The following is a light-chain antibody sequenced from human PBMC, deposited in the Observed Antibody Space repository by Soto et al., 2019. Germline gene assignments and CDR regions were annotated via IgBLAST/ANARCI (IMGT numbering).Light chain of an antibody. CDR2: SHS. CDR3: MQALQTPLLT. CDR1: QSPLRGNGCNY. Sequence: DIVMTQSPLSLPVTPGGPASISCRSSQSPLRGNGCNYLDWYLQKPGQSPLLLIYSHSNRASGVPDRFSGSGSGTDFTMKISRVEAEDVGVYYCMQALQTPLLTFAGGTKVEIK. J-gene: IGKJ4*01. V-gene: IGKV2-28*01.